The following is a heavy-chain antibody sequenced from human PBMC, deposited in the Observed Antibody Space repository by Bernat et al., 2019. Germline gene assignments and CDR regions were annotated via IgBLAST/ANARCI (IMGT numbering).Heavy chain of an antibody. Sequence: QVQLVESGGGVVQPGRSLRLSCAASGFTFSSYGLHWVRQAPGKGLERVAVISYDGSNKYYADSVKGRFTISRDNSKNTLYLQMNSLRAEDTAVYYCAKVGYGDRSNIDYWGQGTLVTVSS. D-gene: IGHD4-17*01. J-gene: IGHJ4*02. V-gene: IGHV3-30*18. CDR2: ISYDGSNK. CDR1: GFTFSSYG. CDR3: AKVGYGDRSNIDY.